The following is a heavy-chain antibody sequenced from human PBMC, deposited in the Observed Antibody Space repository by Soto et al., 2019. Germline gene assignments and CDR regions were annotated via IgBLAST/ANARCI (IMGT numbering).Heavy chain of an antibody. CDR2: ISSSNSAI. J-gene: IGHJ2*01. D-gene: IGHD6-19*01. CDR3: ARAWYSSGWTNWYFDL. V-gene: IGHV3-48*02. CDR1: GFTFSSYH. Sequence: GALSLCSAASGFTFSSYHMNCVLQAPGKGLEWISYISSSNSAIYYAGSVKGRFTISRDNPKNSLYLQMNSLTDEDTAVYYCARAWYSSGWTNWYFDLCGRGTMVTVSS.